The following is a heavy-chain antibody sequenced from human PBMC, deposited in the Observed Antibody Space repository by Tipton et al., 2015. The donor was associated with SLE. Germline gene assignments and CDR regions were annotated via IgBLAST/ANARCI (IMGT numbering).Heavy chain of an antibody. CDR1: GGAISDYY. D-gene: IGHD5/OR15-5a*01. J-gene: IGHJ3*02. V-gene: IGHV4-34*01. Sequence: TLSLTCTFSGGAISDYYWNWIRQPPGKGLEWIGEINHSGSTNYNPSLKSRVTISVDTSKNQFSLKLSSVTAADTAVYYCAGVSRDAFEIWGQGTMVTVSS. CDR2: INHSGST. CDR3: AGVSRDAFEI.